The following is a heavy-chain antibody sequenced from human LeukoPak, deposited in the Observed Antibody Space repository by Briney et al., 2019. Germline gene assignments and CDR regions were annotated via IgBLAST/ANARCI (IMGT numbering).Heavy chain of an antibody. J-gene: IGHJ4*02. CDR3: ARGPLGGWVDY. CDR2: IYYSGST. CDR1: GYSISNDYY. V-gene: IGHV4-61*05. Sequence: TSETLSLTCTVSGYSISNDYYWAWIRQTPGKGLEWIGYIYYSGSTNYNPSLKSRVTMSLDTSKNQFSLKLSSVTAADTAVYYCARGPLGGWVDYWGQGTLVTVSS. D-gene: IGHD3-10*01.